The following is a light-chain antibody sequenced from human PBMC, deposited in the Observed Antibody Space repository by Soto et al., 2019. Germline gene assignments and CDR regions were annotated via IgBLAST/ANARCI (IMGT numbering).Light chain of an antibody. CDR2: AAV. CDR3: QQVNYYPFT. Sequence: IHLTQSPSLLSASLGDRVSHTWRASQGISQYVAWYQQKPGKAPKLLVYAAVVLQDGVPSRFSGTGSATEFILIINGLQPEDFATYYCQQVNYYPFTFGGGTKVDIK. J-gene: IGKJ4*01. CDR1: QGISQY. V-gene: IGKV1-9*01.